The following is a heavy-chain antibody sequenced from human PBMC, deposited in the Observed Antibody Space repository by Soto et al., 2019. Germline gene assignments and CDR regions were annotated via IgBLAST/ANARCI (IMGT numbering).Heavy chain of an antibody. CDR1: GGSFSGYY. CDR3: ARRRGAWGAALCRYFDY. D-gene: IGHD6-6*01. CDR2: INHSGST. J-gene: IGHJ4*02. Sequence: PSETLSLTCAVYGGSFSGYYWSWIRQPPGKGLEWIGEINHSGSTNYNPSLKSRVTISVDTSKNQFSLKLSSVTAADTAVYYCARRRGAWGAALCRYFDYWGQGTLVTVSS. V-gene: IGHV4-34*01.